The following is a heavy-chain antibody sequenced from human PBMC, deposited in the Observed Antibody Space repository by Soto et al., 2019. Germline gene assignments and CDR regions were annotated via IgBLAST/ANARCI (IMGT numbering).Heavy chain of an antibody. CDR2: ISGSGGST. CDR3: AKGLGEYSSSQLFAEGFDY. J-gene: IGHJ4*02. CDR1: GFTFSSYA. D-gene: IGHD6-6*01. Sequence: EVQLLESGGGLVQPGGSLRLSCAASGFTFSSYAMSWVRQAPGKGLEWVSAISGSGGSTYYADSVKGRFTISRDNSKNKLYLQMNSLRAEDTAVYDCAKGLGEYSSSQLFAEGFDYWGQGTLVTVSS. V-gene: IGHV3-23*01.